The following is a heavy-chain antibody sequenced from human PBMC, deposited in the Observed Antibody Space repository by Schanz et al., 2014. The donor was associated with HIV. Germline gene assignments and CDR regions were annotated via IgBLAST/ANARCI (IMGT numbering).Heavy chain of an antibody. Sequence: QVQLVQSGAEVKEPGASVRVSCKASGYAFTDHFIHWVRQAPGQGLEWMAIINPLQDKTSHAQKVQGRLTVTRDTSSATVYMELNNLRSEDTAVYYCARAPYRSGWYGVDYWGQGTLVTVSS. CDR1: GYAFTDHF. CDR3: ARAPYRSGWYGVDY. D-gene: IGHD6-19*01. CDR2: INPLQDKT. V-gene: IGHV1-46*01. J-gene: IGHJ4*02.